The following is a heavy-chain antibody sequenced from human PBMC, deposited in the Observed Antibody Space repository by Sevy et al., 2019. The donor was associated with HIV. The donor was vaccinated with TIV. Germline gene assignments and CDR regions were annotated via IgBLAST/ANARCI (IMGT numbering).Heavy chain of an antibody. CDR3: AKPWLRYFDWLLIDSFADY. CDR1: GFTFSSYG. Sequence: GGCLRLSCAASGFTFSSYGMHWVRQAPGKGLEWVAVISYDGSNKYYADSVKGRFTITRENSKNTLYQQMNSLRAEDTARYYCAKPWLRYFDWLLIDSFADYWGQGTLVTVSS. CDR2: ISYDGSNK. D-gene: IGHD3-9*01. V-gene: IGHV3-30*18. J-gene: IGHJ4*02.